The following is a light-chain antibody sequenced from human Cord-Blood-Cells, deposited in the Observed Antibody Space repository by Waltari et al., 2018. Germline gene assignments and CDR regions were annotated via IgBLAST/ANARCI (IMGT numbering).Light chain of an antibody. V-gene: IGLV1-40*01. CDR3: QSYDSSLGGWV. CDR1: SSNIGAGYD. J-gene: IGLJ3*02. Sequence: QSVLTQPPSVSVAPGQRVTISCTGSSSNIGAGYDLHWYQQLPGTAPKLLIYGNSNRPSGVPDRFSGSKSGTSASLAITGRQAEDEADYYCQSYDSSLGGWVFGGGTKLTVL. CDR2: GNS.